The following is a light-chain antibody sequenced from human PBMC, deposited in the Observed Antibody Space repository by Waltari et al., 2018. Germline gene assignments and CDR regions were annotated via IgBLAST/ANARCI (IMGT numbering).Light chain of an antibody. CDR2: AAS. V-gene: IGKV3-20*01. CDR1: QIVSSSF. Sequence: ENVLTQSPGTLSLSPGERATLSCRASQIVSSSFLAWYQLKPGQVPRRLIYAASTRATGIPDRFRGSGSGTDFTLSISRLEPEDSAVYYCQQYGDSPPTFGQGTKVEI. J-gene: IGKJ1*01. CDR3: QQYGDSPPT.